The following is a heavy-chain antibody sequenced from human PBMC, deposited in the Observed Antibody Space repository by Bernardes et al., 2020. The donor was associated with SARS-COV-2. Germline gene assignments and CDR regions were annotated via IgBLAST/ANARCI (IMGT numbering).Heavy chain of an antibody. D-gene: IGHD6-13*01. CDR2: IISTFSSL. Sequence: GGSLRLSCATSGFTFSNYDMSWVRQAPGKGLEWVSSIISTFSSLYNADSVNGRFTISRDNAKSSLYLQMNSLRAEDTAVYYCARDPHLPLIAAADTYYYYNMDVWGQGTTVTVS. CDR3: ARDPHLPLIAAADTYYYYNMDV. CDR1: GFTFSNYD. J-gene: IGHJ6*02. V-gene: IGHV3-21*01.